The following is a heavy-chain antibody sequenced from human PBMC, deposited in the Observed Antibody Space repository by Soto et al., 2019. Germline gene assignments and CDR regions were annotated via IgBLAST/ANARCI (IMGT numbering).Heavy chain of an antibody. CDR1: GASISGYY. Sequence: SETLSLTCTVPGASISGYYWSWIRKSAGKGLEWIGRIYATGTTDYNPSLKSRVMMSVDTSKKQFSLRLRSVTAADTAVYYYVRDGTKTLRDWFDPWGQGISVTVSS. CDR2: IYATGTT. CDR3: VRDGTKTLRDWFDP. J-gene: IGHJ5*02. D-gene: IGHD1-1*01. V-gene: IGHV4-4*07.